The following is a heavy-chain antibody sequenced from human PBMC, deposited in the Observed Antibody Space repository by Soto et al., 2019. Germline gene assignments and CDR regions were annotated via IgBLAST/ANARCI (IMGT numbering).Heavy chain of an antibody. CDR2: ISGSGGST. V-gene: IGHV3-23*01. CDR1: GFTFSSYA. D-gene: IGHD2-8*01. Sequence: EVQLLESGGGLVQPGGSLRLSCAASGFTFSSYAMSWVRQAPGKGLEWVSAISGSGGSTYYADSVKGRFTISRDNSKNTLYLQMDSLRAEDTAVYYCANHPRFQLYGTFDYWGQGTLVTVSS. CDR3: ANHPRFQLYGTFDY. J-gene: IGHJ4*02.